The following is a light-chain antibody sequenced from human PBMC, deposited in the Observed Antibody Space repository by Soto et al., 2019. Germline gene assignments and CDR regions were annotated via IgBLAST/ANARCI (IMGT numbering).Light chain of an antibody. CDR3: QQYYNWPPWT. CDR1: QSVRSN. Sequence: EKAMTQSPATLSVSPGETATLSCGASQSVRSNVAWYQQKPGQPPRLLVYDAYTRATGIPSRFSGSGSGTEFTPTINSLQSEDFAVYYCQQYYNWPPWTXGQGTKVDIK. J-gene: IGKJ1*01. V-gene: IGKV3-15*01. CDR2: DAY.